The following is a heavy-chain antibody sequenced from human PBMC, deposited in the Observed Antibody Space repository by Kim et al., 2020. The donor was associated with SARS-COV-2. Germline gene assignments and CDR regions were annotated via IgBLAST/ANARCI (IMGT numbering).Heavy chain of an antibody. J-gene: IGHJ3*02. CDR3: ARRRYGLNYGGNPGSAFDI. Sequence: GESLKISCKGSGYSFTSYWIGWVRQMPGKGLEWMGIIYPGDSDTRYSPSFQGQVTISADKSISTAYLQWSSLKASDTAMYYCARRRYGLNYGGNPGSAFDIWGQGTMVTVSS. CDR1: GYSFTSYW. D-gene: IGHD4-17*01. V-gene: IGHV5-51*01. CDR2: IYPGDSDT.